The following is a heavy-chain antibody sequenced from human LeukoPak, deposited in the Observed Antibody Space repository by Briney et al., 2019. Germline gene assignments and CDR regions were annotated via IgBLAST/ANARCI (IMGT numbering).Heavy chain of an antibody. J-gene: IGHJ4*02. Sequence: GGSPRLSCAASGFTFSTYAMSLVRQSPGRRLEWVAAISGSNPGTYHADSVKGRFTISRDNSKNTLHLQMRSLRAEDSAIYYCAKASLGHCTGAFCYHFDSWGQGTLVTVSS. V-gene: IGHV3-23*01. CDR1: GFTFSTYA. D-gene: IGHD2-8*02. CDR3: AKASLGHCTGAFCYHFDS. CDR2: ISGSNPGT.